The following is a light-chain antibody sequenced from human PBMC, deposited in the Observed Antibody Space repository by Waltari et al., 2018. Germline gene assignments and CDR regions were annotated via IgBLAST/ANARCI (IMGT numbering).Light chain of an antibody. CDR1: SSDVGVDNY. CDR2: EVS. Sequence: QSALTQPPSASGSPGQSVTISCTGTSSDVGVDNYASWYQQHPGKAPKLMIYEVSKRPSGVPDRFSGSKSGNTASLTVSGLQAEDEADYYCSSYAGSNNLVFGGGTKLTVL. J-gene: IGLJ2*01. CDR3: SSYAGSNNLV. V-gene: IGLV2-8*01.